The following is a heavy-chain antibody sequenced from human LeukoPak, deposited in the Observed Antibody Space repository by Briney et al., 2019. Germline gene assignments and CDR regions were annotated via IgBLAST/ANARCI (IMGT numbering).Heavy chain of an antibody. CDR1: GFTFSNAW. CDR2: IKSKTDGGTT. D-gene: IGHD3-10*01. CDR3: TSPYYYGSGSYL. Sequence: PGGSLRLSCAASGFTFSNAWMSWVRQAPGKGLEWVGRIKSKTDGGTTDYAAPVKGRFTISRDDSKNTLYLQMNSLKTEDTAVYYCTSPYYYGSGSYLWGQGNPGHRLL. V-gene: IGHV3-15*01. J-gene: IGHJ4*01.